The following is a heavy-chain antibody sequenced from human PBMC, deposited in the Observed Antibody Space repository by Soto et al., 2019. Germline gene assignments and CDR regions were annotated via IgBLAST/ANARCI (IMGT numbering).Heavy chain of an antibody. CDR3: ARGTDFCSGYYAVY. D-gene: IGHD3-3*01. J-gene: IGHJ4*02. V-gene: IGHV1-69*02. CDR1: GGTFSSYT. Sequence: QVQLVQSGAEVKNPGSSVKVSCKASGGTFSSYTISWVRQAPGQGLEWMGRIIPILGIANYAQKFQGRVTITADKSTSTAYMELSSLRSEDTAVYYWARGTDFCSGYYAVYWGQGTLVTVSS. CDR2: IIPILGIA.